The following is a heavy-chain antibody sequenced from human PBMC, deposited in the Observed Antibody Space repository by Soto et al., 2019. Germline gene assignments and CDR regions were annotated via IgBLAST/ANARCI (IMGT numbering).Heavy chain of an antibody. D-gene: IGHD5-18*01. Sequence: QVQLQESGPGLVKPSQTLSLTCTVSGGSINSGGYCWSWIRHHQGKGRDWSGCISYGGSTSYNPSLKSRVTISVDTSKNQFALNLTSVTAADTAVYYWSRGILVWGQGALITVSS. J-gene: IGHJ4*02. CDR3: SRGILV. CDR2: ISYGGST. V-gene: IGHV4-31*03. CDR1: GGSINSGGYC.